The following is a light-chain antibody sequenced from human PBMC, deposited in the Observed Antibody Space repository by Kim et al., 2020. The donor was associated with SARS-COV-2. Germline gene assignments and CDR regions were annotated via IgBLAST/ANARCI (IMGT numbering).Light chain of an antibody. CDR2: AAS. CDR3: QQLNSYPIT. Sequence: IQLTQSPSSLSASVGDRVTITCRASQGISSYLAWYQQKPGKAPTLLIYAASTLQSGVPSRFSGSGSGTDFTLTISSLQPEDFATYYCQQLNSYPITFGGGTKVDIK. V-gene: IGKV1-9*01. CDR1: QGISSY. J-gene: IGKJ4*01.